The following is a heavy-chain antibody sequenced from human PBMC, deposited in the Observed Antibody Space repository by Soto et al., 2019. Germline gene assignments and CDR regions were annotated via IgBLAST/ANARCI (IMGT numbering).Heavy chain of an antibody. V-gene: IGHV3-30-3*01. J-gene: IGHJ4*02. CDR2: ISSAGTFT. CDR1: GLPFSSHA. D-gene: IGHD3-16*01. Sequence: QVQLVESGGGVVQPGTSLRLSCLVSGLPFSSHAMDWVRQAPGKGLEWLSIISSAGTFTYNTESVRGRFTISRDNAKNTLYLQMNNFIGEDTAVYYCVRVYVRQYDYWGQGTVVTVSS. CDR3: VRVYVRQYDY.